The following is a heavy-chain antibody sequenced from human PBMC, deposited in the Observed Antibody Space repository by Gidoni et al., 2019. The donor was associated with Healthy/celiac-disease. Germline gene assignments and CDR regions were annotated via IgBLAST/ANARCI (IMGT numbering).Heavy chain of an antibody. V-gene: IGHV3-21*01. J-gene: IGHJ4*02. CDR2: ISSSSSYI. Sequence: EVQLVESGGGLVKPGGSLRLYCAASGFTVSSYSMHWVRQAPGKGLEWVSSISSSSSYIYYADSVKGRFTISRDNAKNSLYLQMNSLRAEDTAVYYCARDLGAADDYWGQGPLVTVSS. D-gene: IGHD6-13*01. CDR3: ARDLGAADDY. CDR1: GFTVSSYS.